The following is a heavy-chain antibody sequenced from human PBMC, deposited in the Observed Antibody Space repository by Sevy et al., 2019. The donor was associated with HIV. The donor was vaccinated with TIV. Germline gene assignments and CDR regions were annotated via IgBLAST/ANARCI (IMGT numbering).Heavy chain of an antibody. J-gene: IGHJ3*02. V-gene: IGHV4-38-2*01. D-gene: IGHD3-16*01. CDR3: ASFGRLPIMSGDVFAI. CDR1: AYSVSSAYS. CDR2: IYQSGNT. Sequence: SETLSLTCAVSAYSVSSAYSWGWIRQPPGKGLEWIGNIYQSGNTYYNPSLKSRVTISVDTSNNQFSLRLTSVTAADTAVYYCASFGRLPIMSGDVFAIWGQGTMVTASS.